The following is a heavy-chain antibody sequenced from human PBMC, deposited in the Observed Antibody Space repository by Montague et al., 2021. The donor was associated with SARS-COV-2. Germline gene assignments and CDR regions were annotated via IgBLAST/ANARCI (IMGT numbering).Heavy chain of an antibody. D-gene: IGHD5-12*01. CDR2: VHHDGSSGSA. CDR1: GGSFKNYY. CDR3: ARVFDNSGYALDY. V-gene: IGHV4-59*01. J-gene: IGHJ4*02. Sequence: SETLSLTCTVSGGSFKNYYWSWIRQPPGKGLEWIEHVHHDGSSGSANYNPSVWSRVTISVDTSKKQFSLHLSSVTPADTAVYFCARVFDNSGYALDYWGQGTQVTVSS.